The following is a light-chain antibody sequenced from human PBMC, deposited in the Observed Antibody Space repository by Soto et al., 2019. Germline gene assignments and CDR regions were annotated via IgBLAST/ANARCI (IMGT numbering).Light chain of an antibody. CDR2: GVS. CDR3: SSYTSSSTRV. J-gene: IGLJ3*02. Sequence: QSALPQPASVSGSHGPSITISCTGTSSDVGGYNYVSWYQQHPGKAPKLMIYGVSNRPSGVSNRFSGSKSGNTASLTISGLQAEDEADYYCSSYTSSSTRVFGGGTKLTVL. CDR1: SSDVGGYNY. V-gene: IGLV2-14*01.